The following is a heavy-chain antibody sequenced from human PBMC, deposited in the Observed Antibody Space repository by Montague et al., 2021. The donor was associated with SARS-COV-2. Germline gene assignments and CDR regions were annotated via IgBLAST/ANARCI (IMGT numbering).Heavy chain of an antibody. CDR3: ARGARQGYGFRLGPFDS. D-gene: IGHD3-10*01. CDR1: GGSFSGYY. CDR2: INHSGST. V-gene: IGHV4-34*01. Sequence: SETLSLTCAVYGGSFSGYYWNWIRQPPGKGLEWIGEINHSGSTNYNPSLKSRVTMSLDTSKNQFSLKLSSVTAADTAVYYCARGARQGYGFRLGPFDSWGQGTLVTVSS. J-gene: IGHJ4*02.